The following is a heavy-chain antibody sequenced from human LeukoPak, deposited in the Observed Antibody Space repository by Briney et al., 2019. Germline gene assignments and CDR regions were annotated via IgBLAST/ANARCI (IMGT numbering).Heavy chain of an antibody. CDR3: ARKQLPLYYFYYGMDV. CDR1: GFTFSSYA. V-gene: IGHV3-30*04. Sequence: PGGSLRLSCAASGFTFSSYAMHWVRQAPGKGLEWVAVISYDGGNKYYADSVKGRFTISRDNSKNTLYLQMNSLRAEDTAVYYCARKQLPLYYFYYGMDVWGRGTTVTVSS. D-gene: IGHD4-11*01. J-gene: IGHJ6*04. CDR2: ISYDGGNK.